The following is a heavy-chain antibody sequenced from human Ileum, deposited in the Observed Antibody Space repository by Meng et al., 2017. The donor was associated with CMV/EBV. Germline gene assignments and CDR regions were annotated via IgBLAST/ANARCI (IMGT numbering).Heavy chain of an antibody. CDR1: GLTVSGNA. D-gene: IGHD3-16*01. CDR2: MYSSGST. V-gene: IGHV3-66*01. Sequence: SLRLPCAASGLTVSGNASNWVRQAPGKGLEWVSLMYSSGSTKYADSVKGRFTISRDNSKNTLYLQMNSLRVEDTAVYYCAGDGGFSDPWGQGTLVTVSS. CDR3: AGDGGFSDP. J-gene: IGHJ5*02.